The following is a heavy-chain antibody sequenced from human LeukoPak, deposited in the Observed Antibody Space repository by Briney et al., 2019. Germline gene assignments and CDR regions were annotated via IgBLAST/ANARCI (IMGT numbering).Heavy chain of an antibody. CDR1: GFTFGDYA. CDR3: TKAARFGEFLYSDS. J-gene: IGHJ4*02. CDR2: IRSQAYGGTT. Sequence: PGGSLRLSCSASGFTFGDYALSWVRQSPGKGLEWVAFIRSQAYGGTTQYAASVKGRFTISRDDSKRSASLQMNSLKTEDTAVYFCTKAARFGEFLYSDSWGQGTLVTVSS. V-gene: IGHV3-49*04. D-gene: IGHD3-10*01.